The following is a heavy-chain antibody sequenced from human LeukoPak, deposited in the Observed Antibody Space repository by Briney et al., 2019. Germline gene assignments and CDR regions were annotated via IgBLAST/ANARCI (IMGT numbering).Heavy chain of an antibody. CDR1: GFYFGDHS. CDR3: SRRAYTYVGVDC. J-gene: IGHJ4*02. D-gene: IGHD5-18*01. Sequence: GGSLRLSCTASGFYFGDHSMGWVRQAPGEGLEWVSFIKSKAYGGTTEYAASVKGRFTISRDDSKSIVYLQMNSLNDEDTALYYCSRRAYTYVGVDCWGQGTLVAVSS. V-gene: IGHV3-49*04. CDR2: IKSKAYGGTT.